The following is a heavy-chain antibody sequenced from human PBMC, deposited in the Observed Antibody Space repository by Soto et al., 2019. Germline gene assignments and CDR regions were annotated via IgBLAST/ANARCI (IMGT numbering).Heavy chain of an antibody. J-gene: IGHJ4*02. CDR1: GFTFSAYS. V-gene: IGHV3-48*02. Sequence: EVQLLESGGGLVQPGGSLRLSCVASGFTFSAYSMNWVRQAPGKGLEWLSYISGDRAYIYYADSVRGRFTISRDNAESSLYLQMDNLRDEDTALYYCARQVYTVVTPMDFWGQGTLVTVSS. CDR2: ISGDRAYI. D-gene: IGHD2-21*02. CDR3: ARQVYTVVTPMDF.